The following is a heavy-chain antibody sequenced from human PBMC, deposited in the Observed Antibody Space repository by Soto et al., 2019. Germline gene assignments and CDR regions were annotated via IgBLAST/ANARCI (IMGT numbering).Heavy chain of an antibody. Sequence: EVQLVESGGGLVQPGGSLRLSCAASGFTFSSYSMNWVRQAPGKGLEWVSYISSSSSTIYYADSVKGRFTISRYNAKNSLYLQRNSLRAEDTAVYYCARTSGYYYYYYYMDVWGKGTTVTVSS. CDR1: GFTFSSYS. CDR2: ISSSSSTI. V-gene: IGHV3-48*01. J-gene: IGHJ6*03. CDR3: ARTSGYYYYYYYMDV.